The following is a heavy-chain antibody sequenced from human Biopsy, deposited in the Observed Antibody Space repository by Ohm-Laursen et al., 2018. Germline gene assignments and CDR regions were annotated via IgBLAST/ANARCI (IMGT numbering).Heavy chain of an antibody. CDR3: ARLYRLDDYWNDDPPDAFDV. Sequence: TPSLTCPVSGGSITDDYWSWIRQSPGKGLEWIGFISKGGDTTYNPSLRGRVAISVDTSKNQFSLKLSSVTAADTAIFFCARLYRLDDYWNDDPPDAFDVWGQGTRVTVSS. V-gene: IGHV4-59*01. J-gene: IGHJ3*01. CDR1: GGSITDDY. D-gene: IGHD1-1*01. CDR2: ISKGGDT.